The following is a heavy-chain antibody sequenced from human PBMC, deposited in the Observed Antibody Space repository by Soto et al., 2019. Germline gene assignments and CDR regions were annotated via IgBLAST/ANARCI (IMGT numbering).Heavy chain of an antibody. D-gene: IGHD3-3*01. CDR2: IYYSGST. Sequence: SGTLSLPATASGGSLSSYDWSWIRQRPGKGLEWIGYIYYSGSTNYNPSLKSRVTISVDTSKNQFSLKLSSVTAAATAVYYCATDTYSGYYTWHYNCSDPWGPGTLLTVSS. J-gene: IGHJ5*02. V-gene: IGHV4-59*01. CDR1: GGSLSSYD. CDR3: ATDTYSGYYTWHYNCSDP.